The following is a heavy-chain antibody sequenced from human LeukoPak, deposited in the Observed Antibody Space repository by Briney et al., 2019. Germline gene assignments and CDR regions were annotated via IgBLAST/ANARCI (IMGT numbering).Heavy chain of an antibody. J-gene: IGHJ4*02. Sequence: GGSLRLSCAASGFTFSSYAMSWVRQAPGKGLEWVSAISDGGDRIYYADSVKGRFTISRDNSKNTLYLQMDSPRAEDTAVYYCAKDGTWIQISFYYWGQGAMVTVSS. V-gene: IGHV3-23*01. CDR3: AKDGTWIQISFYY. D-gene: IGHD5-18*01. CDR1: GFTFSSYA. CDR2: ISDGGDRI.